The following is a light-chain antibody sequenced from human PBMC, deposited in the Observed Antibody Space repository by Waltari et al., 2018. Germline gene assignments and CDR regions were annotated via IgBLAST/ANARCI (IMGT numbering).Light chain of an antibody. CDR3: QQYYTSPYT. CDR1: QTVLSSFNNKNY. V-gene: IGKV4-1*01. J-gene: IGKJ2*01. Sequence: DIVITQSPDSLAVSLGERATINCKSSQTVLSSFNNKNYLACYQQKPGQPSQLVIYWASTRESGVPDRFIASVSGTDFNFTISSLQAEDVAVYYCQQYYTSPYTFAQGTKLEI. CDR2: WAS.